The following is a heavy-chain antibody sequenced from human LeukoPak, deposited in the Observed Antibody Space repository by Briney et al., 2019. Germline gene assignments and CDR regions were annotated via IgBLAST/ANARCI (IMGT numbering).Heavy chain of an antibody. CDR2: INHSGST. CDR1: GGSFSGYY. CDR3: ARRNYYYYGMDV. Sequence: LETLSLTCAVYGGSFSGYYWSWIRQPPGKGLEWIGEINHSGSTNYNPSLKSRVTISVDTSKNQFSLKLSSVTAADTAVYYCARRNYYYYGMDVWGQGTTVTVSS. V-gene: IGHV4-34*01. J-gene: IGHJ6*02.